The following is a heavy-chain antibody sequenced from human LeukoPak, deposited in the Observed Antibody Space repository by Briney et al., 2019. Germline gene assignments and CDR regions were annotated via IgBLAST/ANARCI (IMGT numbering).Heavy chain of an antibody. Sequence: ASVKVSCKTSGYTFTNYDINWVRQATGQGLEWMGWMNPKSGNTGSAQRFQGRVTMTRDTSISTAYMELISLRSEDTAVYYCARVWGAIDYWGQGTLVTVSS. CDR3: ARVWGAIDY. J-gene: IGHJ4*02. V-gene: IGHV1-8*01. D-gene: IGHD1-26*01. CDR1: GYTFTNYD. CDR2: MNPKSGNT.